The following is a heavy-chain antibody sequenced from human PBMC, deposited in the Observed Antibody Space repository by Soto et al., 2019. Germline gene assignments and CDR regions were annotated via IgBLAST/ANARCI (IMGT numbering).Heavy chain of an antibody. CDR1: GYTFTSYG. J-gene: IGHJ6*02. CDR3: ARVRQYCSGGSCYLSDYYYYYGMDV. V-gene: IGHV1-18*04. D-gene: IGHD2-15*01. CDR2: ISAYNGNT. Sequence: GASVQVSCKASGYTFTSYGISWVRQAPGQGLEWMGWISAYNGNTNYAQKLQGRVTMTTDTSTSTAYMELRSLRSDDTAVYYCARVRQYCSGGSCYLSDYYYYYGMDVWGQGTTVTVSS.